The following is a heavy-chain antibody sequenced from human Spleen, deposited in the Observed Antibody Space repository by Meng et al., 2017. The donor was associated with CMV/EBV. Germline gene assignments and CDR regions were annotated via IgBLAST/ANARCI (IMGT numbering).Heavy chain of an antibody. J-gene: IGHJ4*02. D-gene: IGHD3-22*01. V-gene: IGHV1-18*01. CDR1: GYTFTSYG. CDR2: ISAYNGNT. Sequence: ASVKVSCKASGYTFTSYGISWVRQAPGQGLEWMGWISAYNGNTNYAQKLQGRVTMTTDTSTSTAYMELRSLGPDDTAVYYCARAGVYDSSGYYFVWGQGTLVTVSS. CDR3: ARAGVYDSSGYYFV.